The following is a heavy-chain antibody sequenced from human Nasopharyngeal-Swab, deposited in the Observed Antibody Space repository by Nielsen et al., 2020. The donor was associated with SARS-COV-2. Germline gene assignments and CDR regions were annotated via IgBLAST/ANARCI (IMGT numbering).Heavy chain of an antibody. V-gene: IGHV3-49*03. CDR1: GFIFGDYA. Sequence: GGSLRLSCTASGFIFGDYAMSWFRQAPGKGLEWVGLIRSRAYGGTTKYAASVNGRFSISRDDSKSIAYLQMNSLKTEDTAVYYCSGAREIYYYGSSGYYFDSWGHGTLVTVSS. CDR2: IRSRAYGGTT. J-gene: IGHJ4*01. D-gene: IGHD3-22*01. CDR3: SGAREIYYYGSSGYYFDS.